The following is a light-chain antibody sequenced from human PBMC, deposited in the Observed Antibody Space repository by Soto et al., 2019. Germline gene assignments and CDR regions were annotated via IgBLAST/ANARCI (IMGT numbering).Light chain of an antibody. V-gene: IGKV1-33*01. J-gene: IGKJ2*01. Sequence: DIQMTQSPSSLSASVGDRVTITCQASQDISNYLNWYQQKPGKAPKLLIYDASNLETGVPSRFSGSGSGTDFTFTISSLQPEDIATYYCQQYDNLPTFGQGTKLEFK. CDR2: DAS. CDR1: QDISNY. CDR3: QQYDNLPT.